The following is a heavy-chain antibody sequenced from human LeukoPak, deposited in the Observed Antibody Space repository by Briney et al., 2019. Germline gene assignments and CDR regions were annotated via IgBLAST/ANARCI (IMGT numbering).Heavy chain of an antibody. CDR3: ARTSWFGVDY. CDR1: GYSFNSYW. D-gene: IGHD3-10*01. Sequence: GESLKISCKGSGYSFNSYWIGWVRQMPGKGLEWMGRIDPSDSYTNYSPSFQGHVTISADKSISTAYLQWSSLTASDTAMYYCARTSWFGVDYWGQGTLVTVSS. J-gene: IGHJ4*02. CDR2: IDPSDSYT. V-gene: IGHV5-10-1*01.